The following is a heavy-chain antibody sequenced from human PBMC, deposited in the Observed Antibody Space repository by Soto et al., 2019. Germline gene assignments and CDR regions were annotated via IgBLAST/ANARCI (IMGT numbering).Heavy chain of an antibody. CDR3: TKGGRTTSYYWEY. J-gene: IGHJ1*01. D-gene: IGHD3-10*01. CDR2: IDGRSDNI. Sequence: VRLMESGGGVVKPGGSLRLSCAASGFTLSYYYMTWIRQTPGKGLEWVAHIDGRSDNIGYADSVKGRFTISRDNARNSLFLQMNSVTADDTGVYFCTKGGRTTSYYWEYWGPGALVTVSA. CDR1: GFTLSYYY. V-gene: IGHV3-11*06.